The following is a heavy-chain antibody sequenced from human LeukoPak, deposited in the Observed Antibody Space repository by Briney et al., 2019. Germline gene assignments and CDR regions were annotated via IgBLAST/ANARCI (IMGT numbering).Heavy chain of an antibody. Sequence: ASVKVSFKASGYIFTSYGISWVRQAPGQGLEWMGWISAYNGNTNYAQKFQGRVTMTTDTSTSTAYMELRSLRSDDTAVYYCARVSFSMVRGVIFYYYGMDVWGQGTTVTVSS. D-gene: IGHD3-10*01. CDR2: ISAYNGNT. CDR1: GYIFTSYG. V-gene: IGHV1-18*01. J-gene: IGHJ6*02. CDR3: ARVSFSMVRGVIFYYYGMDV.